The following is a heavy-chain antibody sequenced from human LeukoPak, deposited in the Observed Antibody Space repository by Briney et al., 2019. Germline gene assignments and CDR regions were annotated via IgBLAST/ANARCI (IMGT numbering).Heavy chain of an antibody. CDR1: GGSISSSSYY. J-gene: IGHJ4*02. CDR3: ARQSFWSGQYFDF. D-gene: IGHD3-3*01. V-gene: IGHV4-39*01. Sequence: PSETLSLTCTVSGGSISSSSYYWGWIRQPPGKGLEWIGSIYYSGSTYYNPSLESRVSISVDTSKNQFSLSLNSVTAADSAVYYRARQSFWSGQYFDFWGQGTLVTVSS. CDR2: IYYSGST.